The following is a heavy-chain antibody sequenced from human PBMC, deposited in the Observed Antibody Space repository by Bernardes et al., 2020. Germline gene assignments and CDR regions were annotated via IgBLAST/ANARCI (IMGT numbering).Heavy chain of an antibody. CDR3: ARRAETYGDPPEFDY. CDR1: GGSISSSNW. D-gene: IGHD4-17*01. J-gene: IGHJ4*02. CDR2: IYHSGST. Sequence: SETLSLTCAVSGGSISSSNWWSWVRQPPGKGLEWIGEIYHSGSTNYNPSLKSRVTISVDKSKNQFSLKLSSVTAADTAVYYCARRAETYGDPPEFDYWGQGTLVTVSS. V-gene: IGHV4-4*02.